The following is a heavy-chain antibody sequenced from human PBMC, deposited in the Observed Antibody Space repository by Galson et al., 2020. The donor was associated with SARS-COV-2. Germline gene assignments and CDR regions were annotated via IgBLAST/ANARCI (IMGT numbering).Heavy chain of an antibody. V-gene: IGHV4-30-2*01. Sequence: SETLSLTCSVSGGSISSGGHSWTWIRQPPGKGLEWIGYVYHSGATHYNPSLKSRLTISVDRSKNQLSLKLTSVTAADTAVYYCARRYTYGLSPYWYLDLWGRGTLVTVSS. D-gene: IGHD5-18*01. CDR1: GGSISSGGHS. J-gene: IGHJ2*01. CDR2: VYHSGAT. CDR3: ARRYTYGLSPYWYLDL.